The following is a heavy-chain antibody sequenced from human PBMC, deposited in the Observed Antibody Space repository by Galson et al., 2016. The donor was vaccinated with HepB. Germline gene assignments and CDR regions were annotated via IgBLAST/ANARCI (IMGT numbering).Heavy chain of an antibody. CDR2: IWYDESNK. D-gene: IGHD6-19*01. CDR3: GSSGWARTIDN. CDR1: GFTFSSYG. V-gene: IGHV3-33*01. J-gene: IGHJ4*02. Sequence: SLRLSCAASGFTFSSYGMHWVRQAPGKGLEWVAVIWYDESNKYYADSVKGRFTISRDNSKNTLYLQMNSLRAEDTAVYYCGSSGWARTIDNWGQGTLVTVSS.